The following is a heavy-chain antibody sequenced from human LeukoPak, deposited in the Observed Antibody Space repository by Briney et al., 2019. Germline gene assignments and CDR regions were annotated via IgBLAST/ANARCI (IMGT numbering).Heavy chain of an antibody. J-gene: IGHJ4*02. Sequence: GSLRLSCAASGFTASTNYMSWVRQAPGKGLEWVSVIYSGGTTYYADSVKGRFTISRDDSKNKLYLQMNSLRAEDTAVYYCARDSPRVRGVFESWGQGTLVTVSS. CDR3: ARDSPRVRGVFES. CDR1: GFTASTNY. CDR2: IYSGGTT. D-gene: IGHD3-10*02. V-gene: IGHV3-53*01.